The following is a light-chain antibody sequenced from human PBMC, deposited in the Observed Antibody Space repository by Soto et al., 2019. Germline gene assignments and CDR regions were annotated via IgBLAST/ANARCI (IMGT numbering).Light chain of an antibody. V-gene: IGKV3-11*01. CDR1: QSVSHY. Sequence: EIVLTQSPATLSLSPGERATLSCRASQSVSHYLAWYQQKPGQAPRPLIYDASSRATGIPARFSGSGSATDFTLTISSLEPEDFAVYYCQQRGNWPSITFGQGTRLEIK. CDR3: QQRGNWPSIT. CDR2: DAS. J-gene: IGKJ5*01.